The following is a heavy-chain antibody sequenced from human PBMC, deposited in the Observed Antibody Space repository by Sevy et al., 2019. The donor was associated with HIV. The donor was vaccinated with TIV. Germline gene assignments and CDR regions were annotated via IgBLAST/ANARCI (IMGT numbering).Heavy chain of an antibody. CDR2: IKEDGSPK. V-gene: IGHV3-7*01. D-gene: IGHD5-12*01. CDR3: ARDSPGYGGDVH. CDR1: GFTFSTYW. J-gene: IGHJ1*01. Sequence: GGSLRLSCAASGFTFSTYWMTWVRQAPGQGLEWVANIKEDGSPKYYVDSVKGGFTISRNNAKNSLYLQVNNLRAEDTAVYYCARDSPGYGGDVHWGQGTLVTVSS.